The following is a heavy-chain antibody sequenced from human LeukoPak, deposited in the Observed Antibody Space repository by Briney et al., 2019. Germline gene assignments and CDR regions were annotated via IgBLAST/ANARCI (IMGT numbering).Heavy chain of an antibody. CDR1: GFTFSSYW. CDR3: AKLVYCGGDCYSLLGDYLDY. V-gene: IGHV3-74*01. J-gene: IGHJ4*02. CDR2: INTDGSST. D-gene: IGHD2-21*02. Sequence: GGSLRLSCAASGFTFSSYWMHWVRQAPGKGLVWVSRINTDGSSTSYADSVKGRLTISRDNAKNTLYLQMDSLRAEDTAVYYCAKLVYCGGDCYSLLGDYLDYWGQGTLVTVSS.